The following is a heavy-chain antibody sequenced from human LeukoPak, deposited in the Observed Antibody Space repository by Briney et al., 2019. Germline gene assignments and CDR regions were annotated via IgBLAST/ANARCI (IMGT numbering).Heavy chain of an antibody. Sequence: SSETLSLTCAVYGGSFRGYYWSWIRQPPGKGLEWMGEINHSGSTNYNPSLKSRVTISVDTSKNQFSLKLSSVTAADTAVYYCARGGQIYRRITIFGSSGMDVWGQGTTVTVSS. D-gene: IGHD3-3*01. J-gene: IGHJ6*02. CDR3: ARGGQIYRRITIFGSSGMDV. V-gene: IGHV4-34*01. CDR1: GGSFRGYY. CDR2: INHSGST.